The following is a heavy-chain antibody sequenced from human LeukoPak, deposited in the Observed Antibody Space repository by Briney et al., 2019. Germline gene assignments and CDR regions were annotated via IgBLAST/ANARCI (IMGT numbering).Heavy chain of an antibody. V-gene: IGHV3-23*01. CDR1: GFTFSSYA. J-gene: IGHJ4*02. CDR3: AKMLYIVATRVLTRDY. Sequence: GGSLRLSCAASGFTFSSYAMSWVRQAPGKGLEWVSAISGSGGSTYYADSVKGRFTISRDNSKNTLYPQMNSLRAEDTAVYYCAKMLYIVATRVLTRDYWGQGTLVTVSS. CDR2: ISGSGGST. D-gene: IGHD5-12*01.